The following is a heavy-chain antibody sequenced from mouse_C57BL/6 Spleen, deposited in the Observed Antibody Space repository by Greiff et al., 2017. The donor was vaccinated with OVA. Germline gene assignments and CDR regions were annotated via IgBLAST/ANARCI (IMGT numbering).Heavy chain of an antibody. Sequence: EVKLVESEGGLVQPGSSMKLSCTASGFTFSDYYMAWVRQVPEKGLEWVANINYDGSSTYYLDSLKSRFIISRDNAKNILYLQMSSLKSEDTATYYCARGSLYYGSSLYYFDYWGQGTTLTVSS. J-gene: IGHJ2*01. V-gene: IGHV5-16*01. CDR2: INYDGSST. D-gene: IGHD1-1*01. CDR3: ARGSLYYGSSLYYFDY. CDR1: GFTFSDYY.